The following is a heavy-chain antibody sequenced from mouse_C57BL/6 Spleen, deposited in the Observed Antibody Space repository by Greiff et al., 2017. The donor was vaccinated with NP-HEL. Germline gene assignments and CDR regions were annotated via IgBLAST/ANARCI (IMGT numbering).Heavy chain of an antibody. V-gene: IGHV1-55*01. Sequence: QVQLQQSGAELVKPGASVKMSCKASGYTFTSYWITWVKQRPGQGLEWIGDIYPGSGSTNYNEKFKSKATLTVDTSSSTAYMQLSSLTSEDSAVYYCARREVTRAMDYWGQGTSVTVSS. J-gene: IGHJ4*01. CDR2: IYPGSGST. CDR3: ARREVTRAMDY. D-gene: IGHD2-2*01. CDR1: GYTFTSYW.